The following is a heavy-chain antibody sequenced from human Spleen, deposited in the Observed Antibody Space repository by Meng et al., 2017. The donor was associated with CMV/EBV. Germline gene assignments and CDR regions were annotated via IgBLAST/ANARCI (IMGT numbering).Heavy chain of an antibody. J-gene: IGHJ5*02. CDR1: GFTFSSYA. D-gene: IGHD2-2*01. CDR2: ISSSSSTI. CDR3: ARSRGCSSTSCYPGWFDP. Sequence: GGSLRLSCAASGFTFSSYAMSWVRQAPGKGLEWVSYISSSSSTIYYADSVKGRFTISRDNAKNSLYLQMNSLRAEDTAVYYCARSRGCSSTSCYPGWFDPWGQGTLVTVSS. V-gene: IGHV3-48*04.